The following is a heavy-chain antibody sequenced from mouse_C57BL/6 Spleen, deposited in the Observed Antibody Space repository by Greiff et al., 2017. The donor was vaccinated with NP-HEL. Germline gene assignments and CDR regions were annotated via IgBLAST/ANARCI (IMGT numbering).Heavy chain of an antibody. J-gene: IGHJ1*03. CDR3: ARTTVVDWYFDV. V-gene: IGHV1-50*01. CDR2: IDPSDSYT. Sequence: QVQLQQPGAELVKPGASVKLSCKASGYTFTSYWMQWVKQRPGQGLEWIGEIDPSDSYTNYNQKFKGKATLTVDTSSSTAYMQLSSLTSEDSAVYYCARTTVVDWYFDVWGTGTTVTVSS. CDR1: GYTFTSYW. D-gene: IGHD1-1*01.